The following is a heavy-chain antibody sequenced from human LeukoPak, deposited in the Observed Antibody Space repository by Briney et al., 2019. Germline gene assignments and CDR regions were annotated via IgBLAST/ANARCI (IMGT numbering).Heavy chain of an antibody. Sequence: SETLSLTCAVSGGSISSSNWWSWVRQPPGKGPEWIGEIYHSGSTNYNPSLKSRVTISVDKSKNQFSLKLSSVTAADTAVYYCARVGDGGWYSDYWGQGTLVTVSS. CDR3: ARVGDGGWYSDY. CDR2: IYHSGST. CDR1: GGSISSSNW. V-gene: IGHV4-4*02. D-gene: IGHD6-19*01. J-gene: IGHJ4*02.